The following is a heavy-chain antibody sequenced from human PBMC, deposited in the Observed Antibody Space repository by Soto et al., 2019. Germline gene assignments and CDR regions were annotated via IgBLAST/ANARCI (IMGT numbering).Heavy chain of an antibody. J-gene: IGHJ5*02. Sequence: LSLTCAVYGGSFSGYYWSWIRQPPGKGLEWIGEINHSGSTNYNPSLKSRVTISVDTSKNQFSLKLSSVTAADTAVYYCARAMGGCFDPWGQGTLVTVSS. V-gene: IGHV4-34*01. CDR1: GGSFSGYY. CDR2: INHSGST. D-gene: IGHD5-18*01. CDR3: ARAMGGCFDP.